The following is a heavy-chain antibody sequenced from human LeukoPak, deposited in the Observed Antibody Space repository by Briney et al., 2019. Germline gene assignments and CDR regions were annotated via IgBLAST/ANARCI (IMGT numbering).Heavy chain of an antibody. D-gene: IGHD3-22*01. CDR3: AKGTGTTSSSGYYGAFNI. Sequence: GGSLRLSCAASGSTFSSYGMDWVRQAPGKGLEWVAFIHYDGSNKYYADSVKGRFTISRDNSKNTLYLPMNSLRAEDTAVYYCAKGTGTTSSSGYYGAFNIWGQGTMVTVSS. J-gene: IGHJ3*02. CDR1: GSTFSSYG. V-gene: IGHV3-30*02. CDR2: IHYDGSNK.